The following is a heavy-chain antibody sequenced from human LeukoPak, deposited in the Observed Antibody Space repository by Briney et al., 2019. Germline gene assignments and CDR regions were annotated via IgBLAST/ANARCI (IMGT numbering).Heavy chain of an antibody. V-gene: IGHV4-39*01. CDR1: GGSISTSYY. J-gene: IGHJ5*02. Sequence: SETLSLTCTVSGGSISTSYYWGWIRQPPGKGLEWIGSIYYSGSTYYNPSLKSRVTISVDTSKNQFSLKLSSVTAADTAVYYCARIGYAGWFDPWGQGTLVTVSS. CDR2: IYYSGST. D-gene: IGHD3-16*01. CDR3: ARIGYAGWFDP.